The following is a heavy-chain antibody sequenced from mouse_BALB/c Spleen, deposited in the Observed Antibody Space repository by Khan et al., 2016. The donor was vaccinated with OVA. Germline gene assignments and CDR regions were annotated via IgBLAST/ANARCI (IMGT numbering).Heavy chain of an antibody. V-gene: IGHV2-6-5*01. CDR2: IWVSGSK. J-gene: IGHJ4*01. Sequence: QVQLKQSGPGLVAPSQSLSITCTVSGFSLTDYAVSWIRQPPGKGLEWLGVIWVSGSKYYNSVLKPRLSISKDNSKSQVFLKMNSLQTDDTAMYFGARDPPYYSMGYWGQGTSVTVSS. CDR1: GFSLTDYA. CDR3: ARDPPYYSMGY.